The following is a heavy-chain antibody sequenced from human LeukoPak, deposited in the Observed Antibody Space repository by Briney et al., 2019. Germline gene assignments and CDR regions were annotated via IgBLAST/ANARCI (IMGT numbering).Heavy chain of an antibody. J-gene: IGHJ2*01. V-gene: IGHV3-9*01. Sequence: GGSLRLSCTASGFNFADFGMHWVRQAPGKGLEWVSGISWNSGGIGYADSVKGRFTISRDKAKNSLYLQMNSLRHEDTAFYYCAKDFWRGSGWMAYFGLWGRGTLVTVSS. CDR1: GFNFADFG. D-gene: IGHD6-19*01. CDR3: AKDFWRGSGWMAYFGL. CDR2: ISWNSGGI.